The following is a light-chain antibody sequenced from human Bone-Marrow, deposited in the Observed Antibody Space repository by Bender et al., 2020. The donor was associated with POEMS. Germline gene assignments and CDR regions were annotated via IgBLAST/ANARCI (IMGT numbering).Light chain of an antibody. CDR2: DVN. J-gene: IGLJ2*01. CDR3: CSYAGTNTLL. V-gene: IGLV2-11*01. Sequence: QSALTQPRSVSGSPGQSVTISCTGTTNDVGYYNYVSWYQLRPGKAPKLIIYDVNKRPSGVPDRFSGSKSGNMASLTISGLQAEDEADYSCCSYAGTNTLLFGGGTRLTVL. CDR1: TNDVGYYNY.